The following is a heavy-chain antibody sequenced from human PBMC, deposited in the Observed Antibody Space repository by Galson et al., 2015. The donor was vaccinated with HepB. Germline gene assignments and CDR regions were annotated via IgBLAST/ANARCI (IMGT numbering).Heavy chain of an antibody. CDR1: GYTFTGYY. V-gene: IGHV1-2*02. CDR2: INPNSDGT. D-gene: IGHD1-7*01. CDR3: ARALITGTTFGDY. Sequence: SVKVSCKASGYTFTGYYMHWVRQAPGQGLEWMGWINPNSDGTNYAQKFQGRVTMTRDTSIRTAYMELSRLRSDDTAVYYCARALITGTTFGDYWGQGTLVTVSS. J-gene: IGHJ4*02.